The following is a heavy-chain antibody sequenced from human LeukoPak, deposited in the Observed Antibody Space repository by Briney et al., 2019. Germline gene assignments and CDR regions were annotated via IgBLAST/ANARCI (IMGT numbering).Heavy chain of an antibody. CDR3: AKDLGSSGWPLHDAFDI. CDR2: LRYDGSNK. CDR1: GFTFSSYA. Sequence: GGSLRLSCAASGFTFSSYAMNWGRQATGKGLQWVAFLRYDGSNKYYADSVRGRFTISRDNSKNTLYLQMNSLRVEDTAVYYCAKDLGSSGWPLHDAFDIWGQGTMVTVSS. V-gene: IGHV3-30*02. D-gene: IGHD6-19*01. J-gene: IGHJ3*02.